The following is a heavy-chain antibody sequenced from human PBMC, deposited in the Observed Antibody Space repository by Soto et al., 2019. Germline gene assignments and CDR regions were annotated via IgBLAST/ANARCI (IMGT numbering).Heavy chain of an antibody. CDR1: GFTFSSYG. J-gene: IGHJ5*01. Sequence: PGGSLRLSCAASGFTFSSYGMHWVRQAPGKGLEWVAVVSYDGSNKYYADPVKGRFTISRDNSKNTLYLQMNSLRAEDTAVYYCAKGLGIQLWFDYWGQGTLVTVSS. D-gene: IGHD5-18*01. CDR2: VSYDGSNK. CDR3: AKGLGIQLWFDY. V-gene: IGHV3-30*18.